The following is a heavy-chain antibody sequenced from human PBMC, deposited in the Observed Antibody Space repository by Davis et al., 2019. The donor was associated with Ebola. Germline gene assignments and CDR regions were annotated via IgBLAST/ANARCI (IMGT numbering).Heavy chain of an antibody. CDR1: GYTFSSYD. Sequence: ASVKVSCKASGYTFSSYDFTWVRQAPGQGLEWMGIINPSGGSTSYAQKFQGRVTMTRDTSTSTVYMELSSLRSEDTAVYYCARAQFPTTSDHWGQGTLVTVSS. J-gene: IGHJ4*02. CDR2: INPSGGST. CDR3: ARAQFPTTSDH. V-gene: IGHV1-46*01. D-gene: IGHD1-1*01.